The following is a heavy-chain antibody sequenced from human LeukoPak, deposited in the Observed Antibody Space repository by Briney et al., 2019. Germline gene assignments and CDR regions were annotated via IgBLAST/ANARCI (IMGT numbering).Heavy chain of an antibody. CDR3: ARGPHSGSYYFDY. V-gene: IGHV1-69*05. CDR2: IIPIFRTA. J-gene: IGHJ4*02. CDR1: GGTFSSYA. Sequence: ASVKVSCKASGGTFSSYAISWVRQAPGQGLEWMGRIIPIFRTANYAQKFQGRVTITTDESTSTAYMELSSLRSEDTAVYYCARGPHSGSYYFDYGGQGTLVTVSS. D-gene: IGHD1-26*01.